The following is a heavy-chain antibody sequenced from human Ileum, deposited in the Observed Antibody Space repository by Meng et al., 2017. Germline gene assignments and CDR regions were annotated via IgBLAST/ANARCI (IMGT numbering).Heavy chain of an antibody. Sequence: QITLKESGPTLMKPTQTLTLTCTFSGFSLSTSGVRVGWIRQPPGKALEWLALIYWDDDKRYSPSLKSRLTITKDTSKNQVVLTMTNMDPVDTATYCCANRGEQHDYWGQGTLVTVSS. CDR2: IYWDDDK. V-gene: IGHV2-5*02. D-gene: IGHD6-13*01. CDR1: GFSLSTSGVR. CDR3: ANRGEQHDY. J-gene: IGHJ4*02.